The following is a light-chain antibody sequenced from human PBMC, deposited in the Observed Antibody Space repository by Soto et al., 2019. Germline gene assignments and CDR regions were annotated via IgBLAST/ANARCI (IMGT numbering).Light chain of an antibody. Sequence: EIVLTQSPGTLSLSPGERATLSCRASQSVSSSYLAWYQQKPGQAPRLLIYGASSRATGTPDRFSGSGSGTDFTLTISRLEPEDVAVYYCQQYGSSPRTFGQGTRLEIK. CDR1: QSVSSSY. V-gene: IGKV3-20*01. CDR3: QQYGSSPRT. CDR2: GAS. J-gene: IGKJ5*01.